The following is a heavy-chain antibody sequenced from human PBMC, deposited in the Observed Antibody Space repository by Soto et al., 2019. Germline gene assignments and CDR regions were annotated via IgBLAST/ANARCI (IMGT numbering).Heavy chain of an antibody. CDR3: ARVRGWYSGFDY. CDR1: GYTFTSYD. D-gene: IGHD6-19*01. Sequence: ASVKVSCKASGYTFTSYDINGVRQATGQGREWMGWMNPNSGNTGYAQKFQGRVTMTRNTSISTAYMELSSLRSEDTAVYYCARVRGWYSGFDYWGQGTLVTVSS. CDR2: MNPNSGNT. J-gene: IGHJ4*02. V-gene: IGHV1-8*01.